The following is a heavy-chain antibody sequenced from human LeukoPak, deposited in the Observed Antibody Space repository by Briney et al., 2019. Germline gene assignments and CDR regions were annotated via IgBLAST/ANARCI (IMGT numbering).Heavy chain of an antibody. CDR1: GGSISSYY. CDR2: IFYSGST. Sequence: PSETLSLTCTVSGGSISSYYWSWIRQPPGKGLEWIGYIFYSGSTNYNPSLKSRVTISVDTSKNQFSLKLSSVTAADTAVYYCARSSVGSGSNFDYWGQGTLVTVSS. J-gene: IGHJ4*02. CDR3: ARSSVGSGSNFDY. V-gene: IGHV4-59*12. D-gene: IGHD3-10*01.